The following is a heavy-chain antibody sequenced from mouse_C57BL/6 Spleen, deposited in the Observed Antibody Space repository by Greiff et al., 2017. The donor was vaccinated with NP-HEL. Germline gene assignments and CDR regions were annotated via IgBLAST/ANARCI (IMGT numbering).Heavy chain of an antibody. D-gene: IGHD2-3*01. V-gene: IGHV1-81*01. J-gene: IGHJ3*01. CDR2: IYPRSGNT. CDR1: GYTFTSYG. Sequence: VKLVESGAELARPGASVKLSCKASGYTFTSYGISWVKQRTGQGLEWIGEIYPRSGNTYYNEKFKGKATLTADKSSSTAYMELRSLTSEDSAVYFCARSGDGYYGWFAYWGQGTLVTVSA. CDR3: ARSGDGYYGWFAY.